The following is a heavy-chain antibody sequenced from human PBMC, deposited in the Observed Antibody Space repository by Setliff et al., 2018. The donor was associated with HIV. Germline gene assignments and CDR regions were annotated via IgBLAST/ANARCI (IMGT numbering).Heavy chain of an antibody. Sequence: ETLSLTCAVSGGSISSSNWWSWVRQPPGKGQEWIGEIFHSEKYYVDSVKGRFTISRDNAKNSLYLQMNSLRAEDTAVYYCARVYDSSGYSLSIPGYWGQGTLVTVSS. CDR3: ARVYDSSGYSLSIPGY. D-gene: IGHD3-22*01. V-gene: IGHV3-7*01. CDR2: IFHSEK. J-gene: IGHJ4*01. CDR1: GGSISSSNW.